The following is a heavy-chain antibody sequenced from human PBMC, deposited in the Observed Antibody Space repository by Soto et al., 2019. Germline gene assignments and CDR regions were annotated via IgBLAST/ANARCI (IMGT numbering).Heavy chain of an antibody. CDR1: GGSISSGGYS. D-gene: IGHD3-22*01. V-gene: IGHV4-30-2*01. CDR3: ARTRSSGPASDI. Sequence: SETLSLTCAVSGGSISSGGYSWSWIRQPPGKGLEWIGYIYNSGTTYYSPSLKSRVTILVDTSENQFSLNLRSVTAADTAVYYCARTRSSGPASDIWGQGTMVTVSS. J-gene: IGHJ3*02. CDR2: IYNSGTT.